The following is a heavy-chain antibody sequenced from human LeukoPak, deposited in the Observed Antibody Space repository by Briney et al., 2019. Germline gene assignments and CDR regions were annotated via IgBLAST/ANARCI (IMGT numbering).Heavy chain of an antibody. J-gene: IGHJ4*02. CDR2: ISSSSSTI. CDR3: ARDLVAPTRGPSSFDY. V-gene: IGHV3-48*04. D-gene: IGHD2-8*02. Sequence: PGGSLRLSCAASGFTFSSYSMNWVRQAPGKGLEWVSYISSSSSTIYYADSVKGRFTISRDNAKNSLYLQMNSLRVEDTAVYYCARDLVAPTRGPSSFDYWGQGTLVTVSS. CDR1: GFTFSSYS.